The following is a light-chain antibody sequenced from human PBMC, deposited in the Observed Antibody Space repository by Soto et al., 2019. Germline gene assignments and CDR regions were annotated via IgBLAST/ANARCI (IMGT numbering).Light chain of an antibody. J-gene: IGKJ5*01. CDR3: HKYSSVNC. Sequence: DIQMTQSPSSLSESVGDRVTITCRASQGISNFLAWYQQKPGKVPKLLISAASTLQSRVPSRFSGSGSGTDFTLTITSLQPEDVATCYCHKYSSVNCFGHGTRREIK. V-gene: IGKV1-27*01. CDR2: AAS. CDR1: QGISNF.